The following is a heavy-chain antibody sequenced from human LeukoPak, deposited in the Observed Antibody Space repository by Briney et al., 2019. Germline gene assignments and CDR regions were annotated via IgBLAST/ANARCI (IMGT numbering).Heavy chain of an antibody. CDR2: IYYSGST. CDR1: GGSISSSSYY. CDR3: ATDSWSRDAFDI. D-gene: IGHD3-22*01. J-gene: IGHJ3*02. Sequence: SETLPLTCTVSGGSISSSSYYWGWIRQPPGKGLEWIGSIYYSGSTYYNPSLKSRVTISVDTSKNQFSLKLSSVTAADTAVYYCATDSWSRDAFDIWGQGTMVTVSS. V-gene: IGHV4-39*01.